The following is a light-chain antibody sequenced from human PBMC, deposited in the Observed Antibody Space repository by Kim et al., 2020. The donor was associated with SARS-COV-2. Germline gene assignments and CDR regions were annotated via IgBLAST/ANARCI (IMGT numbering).Light chain of an antibody. J-gene: IGKJ1*01. V-gene: IGKV3-15*01. CDR1: QTINNK. Sequence: SPGERATLSCRAIQTINNKLFCYQQKPGQAPRLLIYDATTRATGVPARFIGSGSETDFSLTISSLQSEDFAVYYCQPSNDWPPFTFGQGTKVDIK. CDR3: QPSNDWPPFT. CDR2: DAT.